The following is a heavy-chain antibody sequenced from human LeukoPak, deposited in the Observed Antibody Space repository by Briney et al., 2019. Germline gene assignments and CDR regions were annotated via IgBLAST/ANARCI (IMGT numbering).Heavy chain of an antibody. D-gene: IGHD5-18*01. Sequence: GGSLRLSCAASGFTFSTSAMNWVRQAPGKGLEWVSSISSSSSYIYYADSVKGRFTISRDNAKNSLSLQMKSLRAEDTAVYYCVRGEYSYGPLDYYYYMDVWGKGTTVTVSS. CDR3: VRGEYSYGPLDYYYYMDV. CDR2: ISSSSSYI. CDR1: GFTFSTSA. V-gene: IGHV3-21*01. J-gene: IGHJ6*03.